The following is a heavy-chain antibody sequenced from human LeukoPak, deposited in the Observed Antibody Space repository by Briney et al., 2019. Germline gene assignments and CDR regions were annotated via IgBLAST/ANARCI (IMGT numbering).Heavy chain of an antibody. Sequence: SETLSHTCTVSGGSISSSSYYWGWIRQPPGKGLEWIGSIYYSGSTYYNPSLKSRVTISVDTSKNQFSLKLSSVTVADSAVYYCARDRKYGSETLRRLDYWGQGTLVTVSS. CDR3: ARDRKYGSETLRRLDY. D-gene: IGHD3-10*01. J-gene: IGHJ4*02. CDR1: GGSISSSSYY. CDR2: IYYSGST. V-gene: IGHV4-39*02.